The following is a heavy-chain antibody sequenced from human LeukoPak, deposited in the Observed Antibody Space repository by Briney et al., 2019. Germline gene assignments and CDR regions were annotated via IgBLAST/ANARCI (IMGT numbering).Heavy chain of an antibody. Sequence: GGSLRLSCAASGIIFSNYWMHWVRQAPGKGLVWVSRINRDGSSTSYADSVKGRFTISRDNAKNSLYLQMNSLRAEDTAVYYCAREHGRNTYFDYWGQGTLVTVSS. D-gene: IGHD5-24*01. CDR2: INRDGSST. CDR1: GIIFSNYW. V-gene: IGHV3-74*01. CDR3: AREHGRNTYFDY. J-gene: IGHJ4*02.